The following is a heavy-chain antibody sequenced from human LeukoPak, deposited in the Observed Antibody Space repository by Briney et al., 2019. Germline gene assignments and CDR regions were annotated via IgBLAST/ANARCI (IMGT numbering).Heavy chain of an antibody. J-gene: IGHJ3*02. Sequence: SETLSLTCAVSGGSISSSNWWSWVCQPPGKGLEWIGEIYHSGSTNYNPSLKSRVTISVDKSKNQFSLKLSSVTAADTAVYYCARDHALVVPAARHDAFDIWGQGTMVTVSS. D-gene: IGHD2-2*01. CDR1: GGSISSSNW. V-gene: IGHV4-4*02. CDR2: IYHSGST. CDR3: ARDHALVVPAARHDAFDI.